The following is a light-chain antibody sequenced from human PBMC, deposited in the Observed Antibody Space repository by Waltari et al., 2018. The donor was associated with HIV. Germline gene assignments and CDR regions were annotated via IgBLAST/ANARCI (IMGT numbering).Light chain of an antibody. V-gene: IGKV1-39*01. CDR2: GAS. J-gene: IGKJ3*01. Sequence: DIRMTQSPSSLSASTGDRITITCRASQTILTSLNWFQQKPGKAPQLLIYGASTLQRGVSLRFSGRASGSDFTLTISSLQPEDYATYYCQQTYIIPLTFGPGTKV. CDR3: QQTYIIPLT. CDR1: QTILTS.